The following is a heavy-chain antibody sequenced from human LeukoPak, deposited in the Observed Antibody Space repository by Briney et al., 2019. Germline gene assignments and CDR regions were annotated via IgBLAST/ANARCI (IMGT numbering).Heavy chain of an antibody. CDR1: GYTFTGYY. J-gene: IGHJ4*02. CDR2: INPNSGGT. Sequence: GASVKVSCKASGYTFTGYYMHWVRQAPGQGLEWMGWINPNSGGTNYAQKFQGRVTMTRDTSISTAYMELSGLRSDDTAVYYCARAEYCSSTSCYPSSGWFHYFDYWGQGTLVTVSS. CDR3: ARAEYCSSTSCYPSSGWFHYFDY. D-gene: IGHD2-2*01. V-gene: IGHV1-2*02.